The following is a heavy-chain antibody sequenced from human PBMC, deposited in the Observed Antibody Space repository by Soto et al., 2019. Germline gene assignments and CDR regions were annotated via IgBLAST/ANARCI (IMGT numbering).Heavy chain of an antibody. CDR2: ISYDGSYK. V-gene: IGHV3-30*03. J-gene: IGHJ4*02. CDR1: GFTFSSYG. CDR3: GRDLATIFGGAY. D-gene: IGHD3-3*01. Sequence: WGSLILSCAASGFTFSSYGMHWVRQAPGKGLEWVALISYDGSYKYYADSVQGRFTISRDNSKNTLYLQMDSLYSGDTAVYYCGRDLATIFGGAYWGQGTLVTVSS.